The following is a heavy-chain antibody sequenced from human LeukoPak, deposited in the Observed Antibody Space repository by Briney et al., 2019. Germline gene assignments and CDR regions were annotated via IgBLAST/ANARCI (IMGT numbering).Heavy chain of an antibody. CDR2: IYYSGST. D-gene: IGHD4-17*01. CDR3: ARHDYGDYRVDY. Sequence: SQTLSLTCTVSGGSISSGDYYWSWIRQPPGKGLEWIGYIYYSGSTYYNPSLKSRVTISVDTSKNQFSLKLSSVTAADTAVYYCARHDYGDYRVDYWGQGTLVTVSS. J-gene: IGHJ4*02. V-gene: IGHV4-30-4*01. CDR1: GGSISSGDYY.